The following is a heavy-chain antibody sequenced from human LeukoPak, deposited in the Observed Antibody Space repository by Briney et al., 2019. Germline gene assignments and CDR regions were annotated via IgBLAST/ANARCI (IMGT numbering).Heavy chain of an antibody. CDR3: ARGKSWGSWFDP. D-gene: IGHD7-27*01. V-gene: IGHV3-53*05. J-gene: IGHJ5*02. Sequence: PGGSLRLSCAASEFSVGSNYMTWVRQAPGKGLEWVSLIYSGGSTYYADSVKGRFTISRDNAKNSLYLQMNSLRSEDTAVYYCARGKSWGSWFDPWGQGTLVTVSS. CDR2: IYSGGST. CDR1: EFSVGSNY.